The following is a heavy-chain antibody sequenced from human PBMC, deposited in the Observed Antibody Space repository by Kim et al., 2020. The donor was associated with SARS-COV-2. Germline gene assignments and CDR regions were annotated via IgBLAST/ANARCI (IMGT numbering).Heavy chain of an antibody. Sequence: SETLSLTCTVSGGSISSSSYYWGWIRQPPGKGLEWIGSIYYSGSTYYNPSLKSRVTISVDTSKNQFSLKLSSVTAADTAVYYCAAPVPAVAGTIFDYWGQETLVTVSS. CDR1: GGSISSSSYY. D-gene: IGHD6-19*01. J-gene: IGHJ4*02. CDR2: IYYSGST. V-gene: IGHV4-39*01. CDR3: AAPVPAVAGTIFDY.